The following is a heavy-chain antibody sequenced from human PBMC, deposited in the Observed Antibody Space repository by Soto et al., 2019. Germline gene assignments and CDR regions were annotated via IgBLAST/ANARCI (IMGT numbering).Heavy chain of an antibody. D-gene: IGHD2-8*01. CDR3: ARGHSTDCSNGVCSFFYNHEMDV. V-gene: IGHV1-2*04. Sequence: ASVKVSCKASGYSFTDYHIHWVRQAPGLGLEWLGRINPKSGGTSTAQKFQGWVTMTRDRSISTVYMELTRLRSDDTAVYFCARGHSTDCSNGVCSFFYNHEMDVWGQGTTVTVSS. CDR2: INPKSGGT. J-gene: IGHJ6*02. CDR1: GYSFTDYH.